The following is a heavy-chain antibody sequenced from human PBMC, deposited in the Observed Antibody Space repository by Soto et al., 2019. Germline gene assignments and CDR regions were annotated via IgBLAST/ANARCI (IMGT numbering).Heavy chain of an antibody. J-gene: IGHJ4*02. V-gene: IGHV3-74*01. CDR2: IDPYDTGI. D-gene: IGHD2-15*01. CDR1: GFAFSSEW. CDR3: TSDTFGARDS. Sequence: GGSLRLSCSASGFAFSSEWMHWVRQAPGKGLVWVSRIDPYDTGITYADSVKGRFTISRDNAKNTLYLQMNSLRAEDTAVYYCTSDTFGARDSWGQGTLVTVSS.